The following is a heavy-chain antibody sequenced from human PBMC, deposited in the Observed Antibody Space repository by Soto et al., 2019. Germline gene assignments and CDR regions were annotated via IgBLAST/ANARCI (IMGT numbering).Heavy chain of an antibody. CDR3: ARGTTGTRDYYYYMDV. D-gene: IGHD1-1*01. CDR1: GYTFTSYG. CDR2: ISAYNGNT. J-gene: IGHJ6*03. V-gene: IGHV1-18*01. Sequence: ASVKVSCKASGYTFTSYGISWVRQAPGQGLEWMGWISAYNGNTNYAQKLQGRVTMTTDTSTSTAYMELRSLRSDDTDVYYCARGTTGTRDYYYYMDVWGKGTTVTVSS.